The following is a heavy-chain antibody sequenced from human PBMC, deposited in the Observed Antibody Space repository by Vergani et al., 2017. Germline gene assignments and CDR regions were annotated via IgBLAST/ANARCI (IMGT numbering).Heavy chain of an antibody. CDR1: GFTFSDFS. V-gene: IGHV3-21*06. CDR3: ARDCTSGGCPDNYGMDV. Sequence: VQLVESGGGLVKPGGSLRLSCAASGFTFSDFSMSWVRQAPGKGLEWVAFIGSSVPYINYADSVKGRFIISRDNTNNSLFLQLRSLRAEEAAVYYCARDCTSGGCPDNYGMDVWGQGATVTVSS. J-gene: IGHJ6*02. D-gene: IGHD2-8*01. CDR2: IGSSVPYI.